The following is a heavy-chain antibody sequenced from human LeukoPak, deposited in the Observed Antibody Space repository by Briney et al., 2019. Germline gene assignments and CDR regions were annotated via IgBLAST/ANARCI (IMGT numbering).Heavy chain of an antibody. V-gene: IGHV4-59*12. CDR2: IYYSGST. CDR1: GGSISSYY. D-gene: IGHD1-26*01. Sequence: SETLSLTCTVSGGSISSYYWSWIRQPPGKGLEWIGYIYYSGSTNYNPSLKSRVTISVDTSKNQFSLKLSSVTAADTAVYYCARESRKGWDWFDPWGQGTLVTVSS. CDR3: ARESRKGWDWFDP. J-gene: IGHJ5*02.